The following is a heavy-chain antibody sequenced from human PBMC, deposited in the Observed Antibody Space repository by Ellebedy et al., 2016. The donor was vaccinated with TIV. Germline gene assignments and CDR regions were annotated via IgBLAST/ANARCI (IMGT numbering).Heavy chain of an antibody. CDR1: GGSISSGGYY. D-gene: IGHD6-13*01. Sequence: SETLSLTXTVSGGSISSGGYYWSWIRQHPGKGLEWIGYIYYSGSTYYNPSLKSRVTISVDTSKNQFSLKLSSVTAADTAVYYCAHSSSRLNPFDIWGQGTMVTVSS. CDR2: IYYSGST. J-gene: IGHJ3*02. CDR3: AHSSSRLNPFDI. V-gene: IGHV4-61*08.